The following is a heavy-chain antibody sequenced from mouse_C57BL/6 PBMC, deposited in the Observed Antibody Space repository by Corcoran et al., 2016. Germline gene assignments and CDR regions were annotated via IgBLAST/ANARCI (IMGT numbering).Heavy chain of an antibody. CDR3: ASGSSLYFDV. J-gene: IGHJ1*03. V-gene: IGHV1-18*01. CDR2: INPNNGGT. CDR1: GYTFTDYN. Sequence: EVQLQQSGPELVKPGASVKIPCKASGYTFTDYNMDWVKQSHGKSLEWIGDINPNNGGTIYNQKFKGKATLTVDKSSSTAYMELRSLTSEDTAVYYCASGSSLYFDVWGTGTTVTVSS. D-gene: IGHD1-1*01.